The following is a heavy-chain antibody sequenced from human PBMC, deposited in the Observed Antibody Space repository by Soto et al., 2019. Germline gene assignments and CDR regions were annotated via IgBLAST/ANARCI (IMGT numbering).Heavy chain of an antibody. J-gene: IGHJ4*02. CDR1: GFTFDDYT. Sequence: EVQLVESGGVVVQPGGSLRLSCAASGFTFDDYTMHWVRRAPGKGLEWVSLISWDGGSTYYADSVKGRFTISRDNSKNSLYLQMNSLRTEDTALYYCAKGHGTADFDYWGQGTLVTVSS. CDR2: ISWDGGST. V-gene: IGHV3-43*01. CDR3: AKGHGTADFDY.